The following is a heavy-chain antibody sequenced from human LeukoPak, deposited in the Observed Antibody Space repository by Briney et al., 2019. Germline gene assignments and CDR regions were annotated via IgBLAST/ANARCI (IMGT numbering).Heavy chain of an antibody. D-gene: IGHD3-3*01. Sequence: SETLSLTCTVSGGSVSIGSHYWSWVRQPPGKGLEWIGYVSYSGSTNYNPSLKSRVTISVDTSKNQFSLKLSSVTAADTAVYYCARGWSGYLFWGKTRHNWFDPWGQGTLVTVSS. CDR1: GGSVSIGSHY. CDR3: ARGWSGYLFWGKTRHNWFDP. V-gene: IGHV4-61*01. J-gene: IGHJ5*02. CDR2: VSYSGST.